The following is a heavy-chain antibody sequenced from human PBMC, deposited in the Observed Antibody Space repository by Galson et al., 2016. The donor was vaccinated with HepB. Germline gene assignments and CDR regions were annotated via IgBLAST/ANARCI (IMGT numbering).Heavy chain of an antibody. CDR1: GFTFSRYG. CDR2: ISYDGSRK. CDR3: AKEGKAYCGTDCSLDY. D-gene: IGHD2-21*02. Sequence: SLRLSCAASGFTFSRYGMLWVRQAPGKGLQWVALISYDGSRKYYADSVKGRFTISRDNSKNTLFLQMSSLRAEDTAVYYCAKEGKAYCGTDCSLDYWGQGTLITVSS. V-gene: IGHV3-30*18. J-gene: IGHJ4*02.